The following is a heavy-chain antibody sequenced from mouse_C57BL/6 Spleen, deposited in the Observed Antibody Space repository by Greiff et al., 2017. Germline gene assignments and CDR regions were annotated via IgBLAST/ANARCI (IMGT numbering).Heavy chain of an antibody. CDR2: IDPANGNT. V-gene: IGHV14-3*01. J-gene: IGHJ3*01. Sequence: EVNVVESVAELVRPGASVKLSCTASGFNIKNTYMHWVKQRPEQGLEWIGRIDPANGNTNYAPKFQGKATITADTSSTTAYLQLSSLTSEDTAIYYCAPTMRGSAWFANWGQGTLGTVS. D-gene: IGHD2-10*01. CDR3: APTMRGSAWFAN. CDR1: GFNIKNTY.